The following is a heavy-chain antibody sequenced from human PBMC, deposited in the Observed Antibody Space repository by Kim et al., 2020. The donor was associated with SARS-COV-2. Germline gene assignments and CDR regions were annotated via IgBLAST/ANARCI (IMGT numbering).Heavy chain of an antibody. Sequence: GGSLRLSCAASGFTFDDHAMHWVRQAPGKGLEWVSGISWNRGNIGYAESVKGRFTISRDNAKNSLYLQMNSLRADDTALYYCARGYCASTSCHGDYWGQGTLVTVS. J-gene: IGHJ4*02. CDR1: GFTFDDHA. V-gene: IGHV3-9*01. CDR3: ARGYCASTSCHGDY. CDR2: ISWNRGNI. D-gene: IGHD2-2*01.